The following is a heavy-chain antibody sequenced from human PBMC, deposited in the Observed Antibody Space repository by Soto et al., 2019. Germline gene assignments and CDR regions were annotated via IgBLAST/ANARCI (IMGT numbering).Heavy chain of an antibody. D-gene: IGHD6-19*01. J-gene: IGHJ6*02. V-gene: IGHV6-1*01. CDR3: ARDPVAGILRAYYGMDV. CDR1: GDSVSSNSAA. Sequence: LALTWGISGDSVSSNSAAWNWIRQSTSRGLEWLGRTYYRSKWYNDYAVSVKSRITINPDTSKNQFSLQLTSVTPEDTAVYYCARDPVAGILRAYYGMDVWGQGTTVTVSS. CDR2: TYYRSKWYN.